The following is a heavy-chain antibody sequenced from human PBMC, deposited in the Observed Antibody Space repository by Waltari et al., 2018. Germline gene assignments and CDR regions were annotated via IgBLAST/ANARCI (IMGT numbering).Heavy chain of an antibody. V-gene: IGHV3-74*01. Sequence: EEQLLESGGGLVQPGGSLKLSCAASGFIFRDFWMPGLRQAPGEGLLLVARISTDETTTTYADSVKGRFTISRDNAKNTLYLQMNSLTAEDTAVYFCARTAFFRSSGYYFRSWGQGTLVSVYS. J-gene: IGHJ4*02. CDR3: ARTAFFRSSGYYFRS. D-gene: IGHD3-22*01. CDR2: ISTDETTT. CDR1: GFIFRDFW.